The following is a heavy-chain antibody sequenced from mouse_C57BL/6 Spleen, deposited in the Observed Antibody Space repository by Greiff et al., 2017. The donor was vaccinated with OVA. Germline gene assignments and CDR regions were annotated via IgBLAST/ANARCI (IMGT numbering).Heavy chain of an antibody. J-gene: IGHJ4*01. CDR2: IDPANGNT. D-gene: IGHD2-4*01. CDR1: GFNIKNTY. Sequence: VQLKESVAELARPGASVKLSCTASGFNIKNTYMHWVKQRPEQGLEWIGRIDPANGNTKYAPKFKGKATITADTSSNTAYLQLSSLTSEDTAIYYCASHYDVNAMDYWGQGTSVTVSS. CDR3: ASHYDVNAMDY. V-gene: IGHV14-3*01.